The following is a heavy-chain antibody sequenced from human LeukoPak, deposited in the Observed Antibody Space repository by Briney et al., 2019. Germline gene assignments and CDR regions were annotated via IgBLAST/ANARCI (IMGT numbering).Heavy chain of an antibody. CDR3: ARAIAVAGYWYFDL. D-gene: IGHD6-19*01. J-gene: IGHJ2*01. CDR1: GYTFTSYG. CDR2: ISAYNGNT. Sequence: EASVKVSCRASGYTFTSYGISWVRQAPGQGLEWMGWISAYNGNTNYAQKLQGRVTMTTDTSTSTAYMELRSLRSDDTAVYYCARAIAVAGYWYFDLWGRGTLVTVSS. V-gene: IGHV1-18*01.